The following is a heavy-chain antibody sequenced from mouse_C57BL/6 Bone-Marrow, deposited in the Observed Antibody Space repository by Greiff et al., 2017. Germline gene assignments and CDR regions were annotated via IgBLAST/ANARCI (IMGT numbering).Heavy chain of an antibody. V-gene: IGHV1-53*01. CDR2: INPSNGGT. CDR3: ARWAYYYGSSYKRKSYYFDY. D-gene: IGHD1-1*01. Sequence: QVQLQQPGTELVKPGASVKLSCKASGYTFTSYWMHWVKQRPGQGLEWIGNINPSNGGTNYNEKFKSKATLTVDKSSSTAYMQLSSLTSEDSAVYYCARWAYYYGSSYKRKSYYFDYWGQGTTLTVSS. CDR1: GYTFTSYW. J-gene: IGHJ2*01.